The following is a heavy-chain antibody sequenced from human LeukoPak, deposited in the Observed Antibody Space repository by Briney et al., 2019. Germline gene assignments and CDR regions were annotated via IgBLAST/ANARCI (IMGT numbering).Heavy chain of an antibody. V-gene: IGHV3-23*01. D-gene: IGHD3-10*01. CDR2: ISGSGSNI. J-gene: IGHJ4*02. Sequence: GGSLRLSCAASGFTFSSYGMHWVRQAPGKGLEWVSTISGSGSNIFYADSVKGRFTISRDNSKNTLFLQMNSLRAEDTAVYYCAKVAAVNLYYFDYWGQGTLVTVSS. CDR1: GFTFSSYG. CDR3: AKVAAVNLYYFDY.